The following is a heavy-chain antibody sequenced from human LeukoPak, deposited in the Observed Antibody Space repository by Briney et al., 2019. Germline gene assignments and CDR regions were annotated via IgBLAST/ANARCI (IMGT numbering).Heavy chain of an antibody. CDR3: ARPDGYGLVGI. CDR2: IYYSGNT. CDR1: GGSISDYY. V-gene: IGHV4-59*08. D-gene: IGHD3-10*01. Sequence: SETLSLTCTVSGGSISDYYWTWIRQPPGKGLEWIGHIYYSGNTIYNPSLKSRVTISVDTSKNQFSLKLTSVTTADTAVYYCARPDGYGLVGIWGQGTMVTVSS. J-gene: IGHJ3*02.